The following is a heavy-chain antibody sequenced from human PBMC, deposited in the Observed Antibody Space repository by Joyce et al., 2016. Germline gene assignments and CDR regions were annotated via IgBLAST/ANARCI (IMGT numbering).Heavy chain of an antibody. J-gene: IGHJ5*02. CDR1: GYSFSDYG. CDR3: AGFGLPAGGHYRAFEP. V-gene: IGHV1-18*04. Sequence: VQLVQCEGEANRPGALVRTSCRPSGYSFSDYGIAWVRQAPGPGVAWMGCIGAYNGNARYAQKFQGRVSMATDTSTSTGYKDLGNLGSDVTAVYFCAGFGLPAGGHYRAFEPWGQATLVTVSS. CDR2: IGAYNGNA. D-gene: IGHD2-21*01.